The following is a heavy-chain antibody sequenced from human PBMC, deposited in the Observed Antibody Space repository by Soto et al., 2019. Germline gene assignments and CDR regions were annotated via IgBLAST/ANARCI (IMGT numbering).Heavy chain of an antibody. D-gene: IGHD1-1*01. J-gene: IGHJ5*02. CDR3: ARAAQTRNDWNDLGKGFEP. Sequence: QVQLVQSGAEVKKPGSSVKVSCKASGGTFSNYGVSWVRQAPGHGLEWMGGITPFFGTTTYAQTFQGRLTVTGDESTGTGYMELNLLLPADTAVYFCARAAQTRNDWNDLGKGFEPWGQGTLVTVSS. V-gene: IGHV1-69*01. CDR2: ITPFFGTT. CDR1: GGTFSNYG.